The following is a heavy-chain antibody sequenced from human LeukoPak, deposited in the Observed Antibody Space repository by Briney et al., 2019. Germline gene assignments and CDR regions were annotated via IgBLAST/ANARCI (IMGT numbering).Heavy chain of an antibody. CDR1: GFTFSSYG. Sequence: PGGSLRLSCAASGFTFSSYGMYWVRQAPGKGLEWVSYITHSGSTIYYADSVKGRFTISRDNAKNSLYLQTNSLRAEDTAVYYCVRGSNSYGYIDFDYWGQGTLVTVSS. CDR3: VRGSNSYGYIDFDY. V-gene: IGHV3-48*04. D-gene: IGHD5-18*01. J-gene: IGHJ4*02. CDR2: ITHSGSTI.